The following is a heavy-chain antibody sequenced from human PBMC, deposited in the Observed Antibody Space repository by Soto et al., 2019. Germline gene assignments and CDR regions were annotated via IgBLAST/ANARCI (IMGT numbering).Heavy chain of an antibody. Sequence: LKISCKGSGYSFTSYWISWVRQMPGKGLEWMGRIDPSDSYTNYSPSFRGHVTISADKSISTAYLQWSSLKASDTAMYYCAGERAKTYYYYYGMDVWGQGTTVTVSS. D-gene: IGHD1-1*01. CDR1: GYSFTSYW. J-gene: IGHJ6*02. CDR3: AGERAKTYYYYYGMDV. V-gene: IGHV5-10-1*01. CDR2: IDPSDSYT.